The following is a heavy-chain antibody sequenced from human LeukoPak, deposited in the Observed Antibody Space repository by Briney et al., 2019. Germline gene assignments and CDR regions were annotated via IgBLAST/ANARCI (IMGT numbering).Heavy chain of an antibody. CDR3: ARGGDVKSYDY. V-gene: IGHV4-30-2*01. CDR2: IYHSGST. Sequence: SETLSLTCAVSGGSISSGGYSWSWIRQPPGKGLEWIGYIYHSGSTYYNPFLKSRVTISVDRSKNQFSLKLSSVTAADTAVYYCARGGDVKSYDYWGQGTLVTVSS. D-gene: IGHD3-10*01. J-gene: IGHJ4*02. CDR1: GGSISSGGYS.